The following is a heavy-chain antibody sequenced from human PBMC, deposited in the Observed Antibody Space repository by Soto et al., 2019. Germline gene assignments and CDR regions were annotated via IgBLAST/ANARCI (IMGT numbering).Heavy chain of an antibody. CDR2: FYHSGKT. CDR3: AKKVNSLDRPGNYKNATDV. V-gene: IGHV4-4*02. J-gene: IGHJ6*02. CDR1: GGSISSSNW. D-gene: IGHD2-2*03. Sequence: QVQLQESGPGLVKPSGTLSLTCAVSGGSISSSNWWTWLRQPPGKGLEWLGEFYHSGKTNSSPPRRCRVTISIDKSRDQFSLKLNSVTAADTAVYYCAKKVNSLDRPGNYKNATDVWGQGTTVTVSS.